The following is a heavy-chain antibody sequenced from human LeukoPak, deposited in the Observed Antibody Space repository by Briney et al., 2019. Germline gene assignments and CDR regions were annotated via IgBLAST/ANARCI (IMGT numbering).Heavy chain of an antibody. V-gene: IGHV3-23*01. D-gene: IGHD1-26*01. CDR1: GFTFSSYA. CDR2: ISGSGGST. CDR3: SKGKVGALNQNWFDP. Sequence: PGGSLRLSCAASGFTFSSYAMSWVRQAPGKGLEWVSAISGSGGSTYYADSVKGRFTISRDDSKNTLYLQMNSLRAEDTAVYYWSKGKVGALNQNWFDPWGQGTLGTVSS. J-gene: IGHJ5*02.